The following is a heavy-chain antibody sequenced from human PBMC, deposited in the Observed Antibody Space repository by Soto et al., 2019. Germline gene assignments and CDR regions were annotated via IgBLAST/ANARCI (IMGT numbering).Heavy chain of an antibody. D-gene: IGHD2-2*01. J-gene: IGHJ5*02. CDR3: ARAEGYSSTGCLFDP. Sequence: QVQLQESGPGLVEPSQTLSLTCTVSGASIRSGFYYWTWIRQFPGQGLEWIGYIYYRGSTYYNPSLKSRLTMSIDTSKNQFSLKLTSVTAADTAVYYCARAEGYSSTGCLFDPWGQGTLVAVSS. CDR2: IYYRGST. V-gene: IGHV4-31*03. CDR1: GASIRSGFYY.